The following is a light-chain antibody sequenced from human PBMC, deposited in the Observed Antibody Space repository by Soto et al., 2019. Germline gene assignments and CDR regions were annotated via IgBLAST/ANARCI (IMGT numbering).Light chain of an antibody. J-gene: IGKJ5*01. CDR3: QQYGSSPRIT. CDR2: GAS. Sequence: EIVLTQSPGTLSLSPGERATLSCRASQSVSRNHLAWYQQKPGQAPGLLIYGASSRATGIPDRFSGSGSGTDFTLTISRLEPEDFAVYYCQQYGSSPRITFGQGTRLEIK. V-gene: IGKV3-20*01. CDR1: QSVSRNH.